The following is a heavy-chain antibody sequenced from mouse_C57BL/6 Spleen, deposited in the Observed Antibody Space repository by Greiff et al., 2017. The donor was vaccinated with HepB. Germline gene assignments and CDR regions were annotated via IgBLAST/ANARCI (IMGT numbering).Heavy chain of an antibody. CDR2: IYPGSGST. Sequence: QVQLQQPGAELVKPGASVKMSCKASGYTFTSYWITWVKQRPGQGLEWIGDIYPGSGSTNNNEKFKSKATLTVDTSSSTAYMQLSSLTSEDSAVYYCARPPFITTVVATDYFDYWGQGTTLTVSS. D-gene: IGHD1-1*01. CDR1: GYTFTSYW. V-gene: IGHV1-55*01. J-gene: IGHJ2*01. CDR3: ARPPFITTVVATDYFDY.